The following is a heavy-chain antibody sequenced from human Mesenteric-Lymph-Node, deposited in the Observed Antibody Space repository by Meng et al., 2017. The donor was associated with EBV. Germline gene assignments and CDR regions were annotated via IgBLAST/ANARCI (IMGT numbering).Heavy chain of an antibody. CDR1: GGSFSGYD. V-gene: IGHV4-34*01. J-gene: IGHJ5*01. Sequence: QVKLQHGGAGLLKPSETLSLTCAVYGGSFSGYDWSWIRQPPGKGLEWIGEINHSGSTNYNPSLKSRVTISVDTSKNQFSLKLSSVTAADTAMYYCARDRDIVVPRGFDPWGQGTLVTVSS. CDR3: ARDRDIVVPRGFDP. D-gene: IGHD2-21*01. CDR2: INHSGST.